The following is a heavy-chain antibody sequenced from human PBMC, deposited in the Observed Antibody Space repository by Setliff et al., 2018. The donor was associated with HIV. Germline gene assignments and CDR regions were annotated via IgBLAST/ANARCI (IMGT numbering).Heavy chain of an antibody. V-gene: IGHV4-39*07. J-gene: IGHJ4*02. CDR1: GGSISSSSYY. CDR2: FYYSGNT. Sequence: SETLSLTCTVSGGSISSSSYYWGWIRQPPGKGLEWIGSFYYSGNTYYNPSLKSRVTISVDASRNRFSLKLSSVTAADTAVYYCAREPDSIPYDYWGQGTLVTVSS. CDR3: AREPDSIPYDY. D-gene: IGHD4-4*01.